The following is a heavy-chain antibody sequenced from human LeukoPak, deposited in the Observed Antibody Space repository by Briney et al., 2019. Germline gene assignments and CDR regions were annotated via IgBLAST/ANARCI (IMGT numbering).Heavy chain of an antibody. CDR1: GGIFSNYA. CDR3: ARVRDFSWHYFDY. D-gene: IGHD2-15*01. CDR2: IIPIFGTA. J-gene: IGHJ4*02. Sequence: ASVKVSCKASGGIFSNYAISWVRQAPGQGLEWMGRIIPIFGTANYAQKFQGRVTITTDESTSTAYMELSSLRSEDTAVYYCARVRDFSWHYFDYWGQGTLVTVSS. V-gene: IGHV1-69*05.